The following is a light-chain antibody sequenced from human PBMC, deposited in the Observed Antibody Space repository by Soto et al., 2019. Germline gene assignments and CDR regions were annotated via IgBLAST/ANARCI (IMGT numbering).Light chain of an antibody. V-gene: IGLV2-14*01. Sequence: QSVLTQPASVSGSPGQLITISCTGTSSDVGGYNYVSWYQQHPGKAPKLMIYEVSNRPSGVSNRFSGSKSGNTASLTISGLQAEDEADYYCSSYTSSSTEVFGTGTKLTVL. CDR1: SSDVGGYNY. CDR3: SSYTSSSTEV. J-gene: IGLJ1*01. CDR2: EVS.